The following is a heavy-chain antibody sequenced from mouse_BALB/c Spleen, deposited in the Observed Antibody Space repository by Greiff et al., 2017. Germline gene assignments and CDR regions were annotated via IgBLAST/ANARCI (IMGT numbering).Heavy chain of an antibody. CDR1: GFSLTSYG. Sequence: VQLKESGPGLVAPSQSLSITCTVSGFSLTSYGVHWVRQPPGKGLEWLGVIWAGGSTNYNSALMSRLSISKDNSKSQVFLKMNSLQTDDTAMYYCAREGPYYYGSSRWYFDVWGAGTTVTVSS. CDR2: IWAGGST. J-gene: IGHJ1*01. D-gene: IGHD1-1*01. CDR3: AREGPYYYGSSRWYFDV. V-gene: IGHV2-9*02.